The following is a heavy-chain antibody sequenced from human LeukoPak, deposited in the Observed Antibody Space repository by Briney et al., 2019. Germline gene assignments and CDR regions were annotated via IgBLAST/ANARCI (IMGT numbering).Heavy chain of an antibody. CDR3: AGIQLERQWFDP. CDR1: GGSISSYY. Sequence: SETLSLTCTVSGGSISSYYWSWIRQPPGKGLEWIGYIYYSGSTNYNPSLKSRVTISVDTSKNQFSLKLSSVTAADTAVYYCAGIQLERQWFDPWGQGTLVTVSS. D-gene: IGHD1-1*01. CDR2: IYYSGST. V-gene: IGHV4-59*01. J-gene: IGHJ5*02.